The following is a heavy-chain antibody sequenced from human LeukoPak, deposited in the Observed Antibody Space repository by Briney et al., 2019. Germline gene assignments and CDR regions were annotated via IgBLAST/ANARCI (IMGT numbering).Heavy chain of an antibody. CDR1: GSTFSSYG. CDR2: IWCDGSNK. V-gene: IGHV3-33*06. Sequence: GGSLRLSCAASGSTFSSYGMHWVRQAPGKGLEWVAVIWCDGSNKYYADSVKGRFTISRDNSKNTLYLQMNNLRVDDTAVYYCAKVNYYHPYFWGQGTLVTVSS. CDR3: AKVNYYHPYF. D-gene: IGHD3-22*01. J-gene: IGHJ4*02.